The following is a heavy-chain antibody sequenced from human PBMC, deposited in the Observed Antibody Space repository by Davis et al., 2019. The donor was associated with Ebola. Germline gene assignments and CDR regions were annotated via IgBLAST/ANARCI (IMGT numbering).Heavy chain of an antibody. CDR1: GGSISSYY. Sequence: GSLRLSCTVSGGSISSYYWSWIRQPPGKGLEWIGYIYYSGSTNYNPSLKSRVTISVDTSKNQFSLKLSSVTAADTAVYYCARAPRIRLGELSLRFDPWGQGTLVTVSS. D-gene: IGHD3-16*02. V-gene: IGHV4-59*01. CDR3: ARAPRIRLGELSLRFDP. CDR2: IYYSGST. J-gene: IGHJ5*02.